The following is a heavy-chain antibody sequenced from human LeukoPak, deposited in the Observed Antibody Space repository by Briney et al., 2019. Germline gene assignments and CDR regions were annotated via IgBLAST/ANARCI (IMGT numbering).Heavy chain of an antibody. D-gene: IGHD5-18*01. CDR2: MNPNSGNT. J-gene: IGHJ6*03. CDR3: ARVERGYSYGNTYYYYYMDV. Sequence: GASVKVSCKASGYTFTSYDINWVRQATGQGLEWMGWMNPNSGNTGYAQKFQGRVTMTRNTSISTAYMELSSLRSEDTAVYYCARVERGYSYGNTYYYYYMDVWGKGTTVTVSS. CDR1: GYTFTSYD. V-gene: IGHV1-8*01.